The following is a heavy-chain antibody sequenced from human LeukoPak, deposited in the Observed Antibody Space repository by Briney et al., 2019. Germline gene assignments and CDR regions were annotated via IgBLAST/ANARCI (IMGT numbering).Heavy chain of an antibody. J-gene: IGHJ4*02. D-gene: IGHD6-19*01. V-gene: IGHV4-34*01. CDR2: IYYSGST. CDR1: GGSFSGYY. CDR3: ARHRRGWIRRSPFYFDY. Sequence: SETLSLTCAVYGGSFSGYYWSWIRQPPGKGLEWIGSIYYSGSTYYNPSLKSRVTISVDTSKNQFSLKLSSVTAADTAVYYCARHRRGWIRRSPFYFDYWGQGTLVTVSS.